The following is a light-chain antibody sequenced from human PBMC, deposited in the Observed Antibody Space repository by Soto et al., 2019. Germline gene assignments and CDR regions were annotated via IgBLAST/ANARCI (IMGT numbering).Light chain of an antibody. J-gene: IGKJ1*01. CDR2: GAS. CDR3: QQYDTYWT. CDR1: ESILGW. Sequence: DIQMTQSPATLSASVGERVTITCRASESILGWVAWYQQKPGKAPKVLIYGASSLESGVPSRFSGSGSGTEFTLTISSLQPDDFATYYCQQYDTYWTFGQGTKVDIK. V-gene: IGKV1-5*01.